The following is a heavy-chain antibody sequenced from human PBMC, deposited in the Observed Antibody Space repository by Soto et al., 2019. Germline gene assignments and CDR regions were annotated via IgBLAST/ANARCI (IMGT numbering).Heavy chain of an antibody. V-gene: IGHV3-53*01. CDR1: GFTVSSTY. CDR2: IFTDDTT. D-gene: IGHD4-17*01. CDR3: ARDVYGDYDDAFDI. Sequence: PGGSLRLSCAASGFTVSSTYMTWVRQAPGKGLEWVSVIFTDDTTNYADSVKGRFSISRDNSNNTLSLQMNSLRAEDTAVYYCARDVYGDYDDAFDIWGQGTMVTVSS. J-gene: IGHJ3*02.